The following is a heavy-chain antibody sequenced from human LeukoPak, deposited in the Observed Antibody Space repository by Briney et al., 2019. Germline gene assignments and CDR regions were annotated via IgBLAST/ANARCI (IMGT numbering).Heavy chain of an antibody. CDR2: IKQDGIEK. CDR1: GFTFSSYW. J-gene: IGHJ3*01. D-gene: IGHD3-10*01. Sequence: PGGSLRLSCAASGFTFSSYWMSWVRQAPGKGLEWVANIKQDGIEKYYVDSVKGRFTISRDNAKNSLYLQMNSLRAEDTAVYYCARDESNYYGAGMDVFDVWGQGTMVTVSS. CDR3: ARDESNYYGAGMDVFDV. V-gene: IGHV3-7*01.